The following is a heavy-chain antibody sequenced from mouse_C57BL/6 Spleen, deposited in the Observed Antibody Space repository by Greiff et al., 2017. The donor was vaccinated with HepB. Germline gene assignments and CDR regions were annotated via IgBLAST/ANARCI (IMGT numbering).Heavy chain of an antibody. CDR1: GYAFSSYW. CDR3: ARSWVITTVVATGYFDV. CDR2: IYPGDGDT. V-gene: IGHV1-80*01. J-gene: IGHJ1*03. Sequence: QVQLQQSGAELVKPGASVKISCKASGYAFSSYWMNWVKQRPGKGLEWIGQIYPGDGDTNYNGKFKGKATLTADKSSSTAYMQLSSLTSEDSAVYFCARSWVITTVVATGYFDVWGTGTTVTVSS. D-gene: IGHD1-1*01.